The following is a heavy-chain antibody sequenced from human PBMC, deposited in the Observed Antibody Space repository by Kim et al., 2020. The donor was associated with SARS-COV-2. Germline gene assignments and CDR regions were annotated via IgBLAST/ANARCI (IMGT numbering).Heavy chain of an antibody. J-gene: IGHJ6*02. Sequence: SVKVSCKASGGTFSSYAISWVRQAPGQGLEWMGGIIPIFGTANYAQKFQGRVTITADESTSTAYMELSSLRSEDTAVYYCARGGLPAAMGNYYYYYGMDVWGQGTTVTVSS. V-gene: IGHV1-69*13. CDR1: GGTFSSYA. CDR2: IIPIFGTA. CDR3: ARGGLPAAMGNYYYYYGMDV. D-gene: IGHD2-2*01.